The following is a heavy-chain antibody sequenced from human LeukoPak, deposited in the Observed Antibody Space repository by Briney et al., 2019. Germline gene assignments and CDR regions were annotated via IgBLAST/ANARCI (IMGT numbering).Heavy chain of an antibody. J-gene: IGHJ4*02. CDR1: GYTFTSYD. D-gene: IGHD4-17*01. CDR2: MNPNSGNT. Sequence: ASVKVSCKASGYTFTSYDINWVRQATGQGLEWMGWMNPNSGNTGYAQKFQGRVTMTRNTSISTAYTELSSLRSEDTAVYYCARGHPDYGDYALNYWGQGTLVTVSS. CDR3: ARGHPDYGDYALNY. V-gene: IGHV1-8*01.